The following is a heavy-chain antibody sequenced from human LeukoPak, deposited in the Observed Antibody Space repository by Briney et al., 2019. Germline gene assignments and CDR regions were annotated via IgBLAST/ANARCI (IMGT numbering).Heavy chain of an antibody. V-gene: IGHV3-23*01. J-gene: IGHJ6*03. CDR2: ISGSGGST. CDR3: AKDGFRGGSYRYYYYYYMDV. D-gene: IGHD1-26*01. Sequence: PGGSLRLSCAASGFTFSSYAMSWVRQAPGKGLEWVSAISGSGGSTYYADSVKGRFTISRDNSKNTLYLQMNSLRAEDTAVYYCAKDGFRGGSYRYYYYYYMDVWGKGTTVTVSS. CDR1: GFTFSSYA.